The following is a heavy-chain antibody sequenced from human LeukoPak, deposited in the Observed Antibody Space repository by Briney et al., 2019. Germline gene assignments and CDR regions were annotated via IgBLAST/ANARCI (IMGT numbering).Heavy chain of an antibody. CDR3: LTIVETDLDAFDI. V-gene: IGHV3-74*01. J-gene: IGHJ3*02. CDR2: INPDDRST. Sequence: PGGSLRLSCAASGFTFRKYWLHWVRQAPGKGLVWVSRINPDDRSTGYADSVKGRFTISRDNAKSTLYLQMNSLRAEDTAVYYCLTIVETDLDAFDIWGQGTKVTVSS. D-gene: IGHD2-21*01. CDR1: GFTFRKYW.